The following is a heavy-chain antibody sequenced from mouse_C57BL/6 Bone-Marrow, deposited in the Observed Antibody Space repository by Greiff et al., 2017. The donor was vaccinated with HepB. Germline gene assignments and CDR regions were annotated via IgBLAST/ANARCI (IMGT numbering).Heavy chain of an antibody. Sequence: QVQLQQPGAELVRPGTSVKLSCKASGYTFTSYWMPWVKQRPGQGLEWIGVIDPSDSYTNYNQKFKGKATLTVDTSSSTAYMQLSSLTSEDSAVCDCARGLSLGYFDVWGTGTTVTVSS. D-gene: IGHD3-1*01. CDR3: ARGLSLGYFDV. CDR2: IDPSDSYT. J-gene: IGHJ1*03. CDR1: GYTFTSYW. V-gene: IGHV1-59*01.